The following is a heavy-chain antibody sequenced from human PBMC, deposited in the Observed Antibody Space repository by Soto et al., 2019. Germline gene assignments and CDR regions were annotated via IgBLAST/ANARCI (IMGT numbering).Heavy chain of an antibody. Sequence: VQLVQSGAEVKKPGSSVKVSCKASGGTFSSYAISWVRQAPGQGLEWMGGIIPIFGTANYAQKFQGRVTITADESTSTAYMELSSLRSEDTAVYYCAIHGITGTWVYYYGMDVWGQGTTVTVSS. V-gene: IGHV1-69*12. CDR2: IIPIFGTA. D-gene: IGHD1-7*01. CDR3: AIHGITGTWVYYYGMDV. CDR1: GGTFSSYA. J-gene: IGHJ6*02.